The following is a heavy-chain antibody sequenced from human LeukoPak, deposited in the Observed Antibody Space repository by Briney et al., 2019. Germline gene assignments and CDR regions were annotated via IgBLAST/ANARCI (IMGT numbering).Heavy chain of an antibody. V-gene: IGHV3-21*04. CDR3: TRDPRRLDY. CDR2: ISVGSRYI. CDR1: GFTFDSYS. J-gene: IGHJ4*02. Sequence: PGGSLRLSCAASGFTFDSYSMNWVRQAPGKGLEWVSSISVGSRYIFYADSVKGRFTISRDNAKNSLYLQMNSLRAEDTAVYYCTRDPRRLDYWGQGTLVTVSS.